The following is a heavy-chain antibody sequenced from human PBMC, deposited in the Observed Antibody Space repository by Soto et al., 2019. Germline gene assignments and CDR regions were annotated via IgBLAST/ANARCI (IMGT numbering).Heavy chain of an antibody. V-gene: IGHV1-2*02. CDR1: GFSFTGYY. CDR2: INAHSGGT. CDR3: AKDLTRQLAYWLDP. D-gene: IGHD6-6*01. J-gene: IGHJ5*02. Sequence: ASVKVSCKASGFSFTGYYIHWLRQAPGQGLEWMGWINAHSGGTEYAQKFQGRVTLTRDTSIATAYLTFTSLTSDDTALYYCAKDLTRQLAYWLDPWGQGTQVTSPQ.